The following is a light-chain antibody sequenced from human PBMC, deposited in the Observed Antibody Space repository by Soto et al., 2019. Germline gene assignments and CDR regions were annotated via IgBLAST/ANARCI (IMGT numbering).Light chain of an antibody. J-gene: IGKJ4*01. CDR3: QQLRLYPST. V-gene: IGKV1-5*03. Sequence: DIKMTQSPSTLSGSVGDRVTITCRASQTISSWLAWYQQKPGKAPKLLIYKASTLKSGVPSRFSGSGSGTDFALTITSLQAEDFATYYCQQLRLYPSTFGGGTKVDIK. CDR1: QTISSW. CDR2: KAS.